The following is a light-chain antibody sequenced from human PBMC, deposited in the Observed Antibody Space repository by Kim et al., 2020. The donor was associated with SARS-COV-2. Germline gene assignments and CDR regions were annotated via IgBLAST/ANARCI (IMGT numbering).Light chain of an antibody. CDR1: SGSIASNY. Sequence: GKAVTISWTRSSGSIASNYVQWYQQRPGSSPTAVIYEDNQRPSGVPDRFSGSIDSSSNSASLTISGLKTEDEADYYCQSYDSSLWVFGGGTKLTVL. J-gene: IGLJ3*02. CDR3: QSYDSSLWV. CDR2: EDN. V-gene: IGLV6-57*01.